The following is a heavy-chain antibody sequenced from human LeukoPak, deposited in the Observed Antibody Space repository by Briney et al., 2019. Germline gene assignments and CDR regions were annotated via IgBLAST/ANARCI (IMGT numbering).Heavy chain of an antibody. CDR3: ARHVFQGGSPFVRDAFDI. CDR1: GGSISSYY. CDR2: IYYSGST. J-gene: IGHJ3*02. V-gene: IGHV4-59*01. D-gene: IGHD3-10*02. Sequence: PSETLSLTCTVSGGSISSYYWSWIRQPPGKGLEWIGYIYYSGSTNYNPSLKSRVTISVDTSKNQFSLKLSSVTAADTAVYYCARHVFQGGSPFVRDAFDIWGQGTMVTVSS.